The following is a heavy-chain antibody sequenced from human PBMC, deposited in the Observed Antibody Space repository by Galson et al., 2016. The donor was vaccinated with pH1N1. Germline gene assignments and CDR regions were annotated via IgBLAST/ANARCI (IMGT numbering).Heavy chain of an antibody. J-gene: IGHJ4*02. Sequence: SVKVSCKASGYTFTNYAMNWVRQAPGQGLEWMGWINTNTGNPTYVPGFTGRFVFSLDTSVSTAYLQITSLKAEDTAVYYCARGFYYGSGSFWPWDYWGQGTLVTVSS. CDR3: ARGFYYGSGSFWPWDY. CDR2: INTNTGNP. CDR1: GYTFTNYA. V-gene: IGHV7-4-1*02. D-gene: IGHD3-10*01.